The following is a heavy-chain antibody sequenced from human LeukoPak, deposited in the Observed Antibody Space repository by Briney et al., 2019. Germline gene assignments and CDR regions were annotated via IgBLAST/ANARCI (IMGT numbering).Heavy chain of an antibody. V-gene: IGHV3-30*03. Sequence: PGGSLRLSCAASGFTFSSYGMHWVRQAPGKGLEWVAVISYDGSNKYYADSVKGRFTISRDNSKNTLYLQMNSLRAEDTAVYYCARLRQWPEDDYWGQGTLVTVSS. CDR3: ARLRQWPEDDY. J-gene: IGHJ4*02. CDR2: ISYDGSNK. CDR1: GFTFSSYG. D-gene: IGHD6-19*01.